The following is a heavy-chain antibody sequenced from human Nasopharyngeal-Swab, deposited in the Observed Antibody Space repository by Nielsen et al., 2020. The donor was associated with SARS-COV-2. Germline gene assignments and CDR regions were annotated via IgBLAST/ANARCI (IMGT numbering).Heavy chain of an antibody. V-gene: IGHV1-69*10. J-gene: IGHJ6*03. CDR3: ARGGWLRKDYYYSYYYMDV. CDR2: IIPILPIT. Sequence: WVRQAPGQGLEWMGGIIPILPITNYAQKFQDRVTITADKSTSTAYMELSSLRSEDTAAYYCARGGWLRKDYYYSYYYMDVWGKETTVTVSS. D-gene: IGHD5-24*01.